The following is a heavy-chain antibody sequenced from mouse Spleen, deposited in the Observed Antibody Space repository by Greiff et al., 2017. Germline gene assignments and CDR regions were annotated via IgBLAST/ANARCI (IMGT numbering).Heavy chain of an antibody. CDR2: IRSKSNNYAT. CDR3: VRGSWYFDV. CDR1: GFSFNTYA. J-gene: IGHJ1*01. Sequence: EVKLMESGGGLVQPKGSLKLSCAASGFSFNTYAMNWVRQAPGKGLEWVARIRSKSNNYATYYADSVKDRFTISRDDSESMLYLQMNNLKTEDTAMYYCVRGSWYFDVWGAGTTVTVSS. V-gene: IGHV10-1*01.